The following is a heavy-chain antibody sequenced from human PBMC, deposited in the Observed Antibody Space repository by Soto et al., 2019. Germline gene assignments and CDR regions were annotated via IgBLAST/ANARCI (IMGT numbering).Heavy chain of an antibody. J-gene: IGHJ4*02. D-gene: IGHD2-15*01. CDR3: ARRWGSAADY. Sequence: QVQLQESGPGLVKPSETLSLTCTVSGGSISSYYWSWIRQPPGKGLEWIGYIYYSGSTNYNPSLTSXVXLXXDTSKNQFSLKLSSVTAADTAVYYCARRWGSAADYWGQGTLVTVSS. CDR1: GGSISSYY. CDR2: IYYSGST. V-gene: IGHV4-59*08.